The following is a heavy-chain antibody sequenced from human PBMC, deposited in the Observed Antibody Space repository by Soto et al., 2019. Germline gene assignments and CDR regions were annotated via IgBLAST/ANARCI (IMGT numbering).Heavy chain of an antibody. CDR3: AKDYDFWSGCFDY. J-gene: IGHJ4*02. Sequence: EVQLVESGGGLVQPGRSLRLSCAASGFTFDDYAMHWVRQAPGKGLECVSGISWNSGTIGYAASVRGRFTISRDNAKNSLYLQMNSLRAEDTALYYCAKDYDFWSGCFDYWGQGTLVTVSS. CDR1: GFTFDDYA. V-gene: IGHV3-9*01. D-gene: IGHD3-3*01. CDR2: ISWNSGTI.